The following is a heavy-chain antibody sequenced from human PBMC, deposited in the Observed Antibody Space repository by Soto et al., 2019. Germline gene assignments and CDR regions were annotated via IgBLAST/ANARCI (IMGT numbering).Heavy chain of an antibody. Sequence: GGSLRLSCAASGFTFSSYAMHWVRQAPGKGLEWVAVISYDGSNKYYADSVKGRFTISRDNSKNTLYLQMNSLRAEDTAVYYCARESPGQWLDDYSEGYYYGMDVWGQGTTVTVSS. CDR3: ARESPGQWLDDYSEGYYYGMDV. CDR1: GFTFSSYA. CDR2: ISYDGSNK. J-gene: IGHJ6*02. D-gene: IGHD6-19*01. V-gene: IGHV3-30-3*01.